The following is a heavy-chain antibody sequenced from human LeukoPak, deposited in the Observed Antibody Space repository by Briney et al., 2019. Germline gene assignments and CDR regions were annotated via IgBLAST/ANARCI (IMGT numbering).Heavy chain of an antibody. J-gene: IGHJ4*02. CDR3: ARDEGVGYYDSRGYYYPYYFDY. CDR2: IYYSGSP. V-gene: IGHV4-39*02. D-gene: IGHD3-22*01. CDR1: GGSISSSSYY. Sequence: PSETPSLTCTVSGGSISSSSYYWAWVRQPPGKGLEWIGSIYYSGSPYDNPYRKSRVTISVDTSKNQFSLKLSSVTAADTGVYYCARDEGVGYYDSRGYYYPYYFDYWGQGTLVTVSS.